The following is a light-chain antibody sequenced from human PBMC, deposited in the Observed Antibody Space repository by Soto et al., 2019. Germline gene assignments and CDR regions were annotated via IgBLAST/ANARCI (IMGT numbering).Light chain of an antibody. CDR2: LNSDGSH. Sequence: QPVLTQSPSASASLGASVKLTCTLSSGHSSYAIAWHQQQPEKGPRYLMKLNSDGSHSKGDGIPDRFSGSSSGAERYLTISSLQSEDEADYYCQTWGTGPLFGGGTKVTVL. CDR3: QTWGTGPL. J-gene: IGLJ2*01. CDR1: SGHSSYA. V-gene: IGLV4-69*01.